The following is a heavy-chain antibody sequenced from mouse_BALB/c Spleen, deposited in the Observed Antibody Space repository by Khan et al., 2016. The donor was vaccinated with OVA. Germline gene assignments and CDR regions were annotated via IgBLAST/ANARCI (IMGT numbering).Heavy chain of an antibody. J-gene: IGHJ3*01. CDR3: ERDYWFTY. V-gene: IGHV5-6-5*01. Sequence: EVELVESGGGLVKPGGSLKFSCAASGFTFSNYAMSWVRQTPEKRLEWVASLSSGGSTYYPDSVKGRSTISRDNARNILYRQLGSLRSEDTSMYYCERDYWFTYWGQGTLVTVSA. CDR1: GFTFSNYA. CDR2: LSSGGST.